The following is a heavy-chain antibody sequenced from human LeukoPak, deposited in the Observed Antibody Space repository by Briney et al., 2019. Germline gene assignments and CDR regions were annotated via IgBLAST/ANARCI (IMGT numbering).Heavy chain of an antibody. CDR1: GFTFSRNA. D-gene: IGHD2-8*02. CDR3: AKDGFWSCTD. J-gene: IGHJ4*02. V-gene: IGHV3-30*02. Sequence: PGGSLRLSCAASGFTFSRNAIHWVRQGPGKGLEWVAYIAHHGFNTYYADSVKGRFTISRDNSKRTLYLQMNSLRPDDTAVYYCAKDGFWSCTDWGKGTLVTVS. CDR2: IAHHGFNT.